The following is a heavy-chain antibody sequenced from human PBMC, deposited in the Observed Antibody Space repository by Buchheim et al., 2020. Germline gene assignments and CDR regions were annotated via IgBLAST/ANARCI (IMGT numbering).Heavy chain of an antibody. CDR1: GFTFSSYA. CDR3: ATHYVWGSYRFTYFDY. Sequence: EVQLLESGGGLVQPGGSLRLSCAASGFTFSSYAMSWVRQAPGKGLEWVSAISGSGGSTYYADSVKGRFTISRDNSKNTLYLQMNSLRAEDTAVYYYATHYVWGSYRFTYFDYWGQGTL. J-gene: IGHJ4*02. CDR2: ISGSGGST. V-gene: IGHV3-23*01. D-gene: IGHD3-16*02.